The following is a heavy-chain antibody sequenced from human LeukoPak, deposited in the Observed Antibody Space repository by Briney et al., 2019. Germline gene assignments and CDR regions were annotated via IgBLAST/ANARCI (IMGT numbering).Heavy chain of an antibody. CDR2: IIPILGIA. J-gene: IGHJ6*02. CDR3: ARDLRPTVKKGYYGMDA. V-gene: IGHV1-69*04. D-gene: IGHD4-17*01. CDR1: GGTFSSYA. Sequence: SVKVSCKASGGTFSSYAISWVRQAPGQGLEWMGRIIPILGIANYAQKFQGRVTITADKSTSTAYMELSSLRSEDTAVYYCARDLRPTVKKGYYGMDAWGQGTTVTVSS.